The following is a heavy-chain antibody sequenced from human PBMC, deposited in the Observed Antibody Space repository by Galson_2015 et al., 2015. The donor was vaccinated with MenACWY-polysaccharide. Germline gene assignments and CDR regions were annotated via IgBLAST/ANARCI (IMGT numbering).Heavy chain of an antibody. Sequence: YYMSWIRQAPGKGLEWVSSISSRGGIIYYADSVKGRFTISRDNAKNSLFLQMNSLRAEDTAVYYCARAAWLDFWGQGTLVTVSS. D-gene: IGHD5-24*01. CDR2: ISSRGGII. CDR1: YY. J-gene: IGHJ4*02. V-gene: IGHV3-11*01. CDR3: ARAAWLDF.